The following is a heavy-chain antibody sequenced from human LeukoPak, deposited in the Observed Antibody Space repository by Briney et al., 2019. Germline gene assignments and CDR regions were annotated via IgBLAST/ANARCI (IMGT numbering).Heavy chain of an antibody. CDR1: GGSISSSS. Sequence: SETLSLTCTVSGGSISSSSWSWMRQSPGKGLESIGYIYYTGSTNSNPSLKSRLTISLDTSKKQFSLKLSSVTAADTAIYYCASSYFYDGNRYFDYWGQGALVTVSS. CDR2: IYYTGST. J-gene: IGHJ4*02. CDR3: ASSYFYDGNRYFDY. D-gene: IGHD3-22*01. V-gene: IGHV4-59*08.